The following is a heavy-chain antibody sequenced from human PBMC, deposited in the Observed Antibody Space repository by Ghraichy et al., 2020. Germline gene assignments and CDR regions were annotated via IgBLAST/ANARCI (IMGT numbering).Heavy chain of an antibody. CDR3: AKAEFGSGSYLLDY. V-gene: IGHV3-9*01. D-gene: IGHD3-10*01. Sequence: GGSLRLSCAASGFTFDDYAMHWVRQAPGKGLEWVSGISWNSGSIGYADSVKGRFTISRDNAKNSLYLQMNSLRAEDTALYYCAKAEFGSGSYLLDYWGQGTLVTVSS. CDR2: ISWNSGSI. J-gene: IGHJ4*02. CDR1: GFTFDDYA.